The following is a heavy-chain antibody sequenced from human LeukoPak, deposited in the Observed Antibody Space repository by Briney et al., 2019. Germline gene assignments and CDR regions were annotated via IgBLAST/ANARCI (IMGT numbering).Heavy chain of an antibody. D-gene: IGHD6-19*01. CDR1: GGSITNHSW. V-gene: IGHV4-4*02. Sequence: SETLSLTCAVSGGSITNHSWWSWVRQPPGKGLEWIGEIYHGGDTNYDPSVKSRVTMSVDKSKNHFSLNLRSVTAADTAIYYCASHVTVLGTRGFDYWGQGILVTVSS. CDR2: IYHGGDT. CDR3: ASHVTVLGTRGFDY. J-gene: IGHJ4*02.